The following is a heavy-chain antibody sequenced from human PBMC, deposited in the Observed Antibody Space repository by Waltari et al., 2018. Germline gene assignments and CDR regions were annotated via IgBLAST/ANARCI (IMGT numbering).Heavy chain of an antibody. Sequence: QLQLQESGPGLVKPSETLSLTCTVSGDSITSPIYHWGWIRQPPGKGLEWIGRVSANGDTYYNPSLKSRVPISVGTSKTQFSLKLSSVTAADTAVFYCARRLEMSGITYDAFDIWGQGTMVTVSS. J-gene: IGHJ3*02. CDR1: GDSITSPIYH. D-gene: IGHD3-3*01. V-gene: IGHV4-39*01. CDR3: ARRLEMSGITYDAFDI. CDR2: VSANGDT.